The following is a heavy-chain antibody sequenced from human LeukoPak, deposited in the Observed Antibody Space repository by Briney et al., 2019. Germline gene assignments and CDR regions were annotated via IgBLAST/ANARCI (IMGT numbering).Heavy chain of an antibody. Sequence: SETLSLTCTVSGGSISSYYWSWIRQPPGKGLEWIGYIYYSGSTNYSPSLKSRVTISVDTSKNQFSLKLSSVTAADTAVYYCAREGGYGSNFDYWGQGTLVTVSS. CDR3: AREGGYGSNFDY. CDR2: IYYSGST. J-gene: IGHJ4*02. D-gene: IGHD5-12*01. CDR1: GGSISSYY. V-gene: IGHV4-59*01.